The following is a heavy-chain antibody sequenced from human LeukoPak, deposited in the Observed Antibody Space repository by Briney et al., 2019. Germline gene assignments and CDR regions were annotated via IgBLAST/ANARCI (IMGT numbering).Heavy chain of an antibody. CDR2: ISYDGSNK. Sequence: GSLRLSCAASGFTFSSYSMNRVRQAPGKGLEWVAVISYDGSNKYYADSVKGRFTISRDNSKNTLYLQMNSLRAEDTAVYYCARPVAGFVGAFDIWGQGTMVTVSS. V-gene: IGHV3-30*03. CDR3: ARPVAGFVGAFDI. J-gene: IGHJ3*02. CDR1: GFTFSSYS. D-gene: IGHD6-19*01.